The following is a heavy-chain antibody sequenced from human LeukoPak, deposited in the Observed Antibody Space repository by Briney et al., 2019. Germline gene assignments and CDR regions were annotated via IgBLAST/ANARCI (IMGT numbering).Heavy chain of an antibody. CDR1: GGSISGYY. D-gene: IGHD3-22*01. CDR3: ARGLDSGYYPNLGY. CDR2: IYYNGGT. J-gene: IGHJ4*02. V-gene: IGHV4-59*01. Sequence: SETLSLTCTVSGGSISGYYWSWIRQPPGKGPDWIGYIYYNGGTNYNPSLRSRVTISLDTSKNQFSLRLSSVTAADTAVYYCARGLDSGYYPNLGYWGQGTLVTVSS.